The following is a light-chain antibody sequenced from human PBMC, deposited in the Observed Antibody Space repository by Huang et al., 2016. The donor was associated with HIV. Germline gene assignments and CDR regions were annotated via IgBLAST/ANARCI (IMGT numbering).Light chain of an antibody. V-gene: IGKV1-33*01. Sequence: DIQMTQSPSSLSASVGERVTITCQASQDISNSLNWYQQKPGKAPNLLIYDASNLHSGVPSKFSGSGSGTDFSFTISSLHPEDIATYYCQQYDDLPYTFGGGTKLEIK. CDR2: DAS. CDR1: QDISNS. J-gene: IGKJ2*01. CDR3: QQYDDLPYT.